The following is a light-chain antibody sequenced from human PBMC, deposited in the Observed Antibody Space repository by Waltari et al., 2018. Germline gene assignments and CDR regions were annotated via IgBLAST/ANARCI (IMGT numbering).Light chain of an antibody. CDR1: SNDVGAYNY. CDR3: SSCASTIPLGI. CDR2: YVN. Sequence: SALTQPASVSGAPGQSITISCTGISNDVGAYNYVAWYHQHPGKAPKLIIDYVNNRPSGISYRFSGSKSGDTASLTISGLQPEDEGDDYCSSCASTIPLGIFVGGTKLTVL. V-gene: IGLV2-14*01. J-gene: IGLJ2*01.